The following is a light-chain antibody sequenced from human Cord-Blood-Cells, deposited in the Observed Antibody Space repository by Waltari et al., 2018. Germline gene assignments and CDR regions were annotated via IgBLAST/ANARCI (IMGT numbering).Light chain of an antibody. J-gene: IGKJ3*01. CDR3: QQYGSSPFT. CDR2: GAS. Sequence: EIVLTHSPGTLSLSPGERATLSCRASQSVSSSYLAWYQQKPGQAPRLLIYGASSRATGIPDRFSGSGSGTEFTLTISRLEPEDFAVYYCQQYGSSPFTFGPGTKVDIK. V-gene: IGKV3-20*01. CDR1: QSVSSSY.